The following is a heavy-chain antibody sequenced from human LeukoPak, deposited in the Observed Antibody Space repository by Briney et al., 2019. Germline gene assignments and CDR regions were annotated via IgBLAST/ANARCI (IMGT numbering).Heavy chain of an antibody. CDR2: ISGSGGST. CDR1: GFTFSSYA. J-gene: IGHJ1*01. Sequence: GGSLRLSCAASGFTFSSYAMHWVRQAPGKGLEWVSAISGSGGSTYYADSVKGRFTISRDNSKNTLYLQMNSLRAEDTAVYYCAKDLSSSETEYFQHWGQGTLVTVSS. CDR3: AKDLSSSETEYFQH. D-gene: IGHD6-13*01. V-gene: IGHV3-23*01.